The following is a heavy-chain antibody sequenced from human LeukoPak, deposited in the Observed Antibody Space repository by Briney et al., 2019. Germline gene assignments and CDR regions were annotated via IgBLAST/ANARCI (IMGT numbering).Heavy chain of an antibody. CDR3: ARTNRGGAFDI. J-gene: IGHJ3*02. V-gene: IGHV3-48*01. D-gene: IGHD1/OR15-1a*01. CDR1: GFAFSGYW. Sequence: GGSLRLSCAASGFAFSGYWMSWVRQAPGKGLEWVSYISSSSSTIYYADSVKGRFTISRDNAKNSLYLQMNSLRAEDTAVYYCARTNRGGAFDIWGQGTMVTVSS. CDR2: ISSSSSTI.